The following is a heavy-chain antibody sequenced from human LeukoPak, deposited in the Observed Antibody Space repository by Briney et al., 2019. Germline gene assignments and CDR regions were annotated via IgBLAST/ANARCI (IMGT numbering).Heavy chain of an antibody. Sequence: GGSLRLSCAASGFTFSSYGMHWVRQAPGKGLEWVAFIRYDGSNKYYADSVKGRFTISRDNPKNTLYLQMNSLRAEDTAVYYCAKDMSIAARYGPVDYWGQGTLVTVSS. CDR1: GFTFSSYG. CDR3: AKDMSIAARYGPVDY. D-gene: IGHD6-6*01. J-gene: IGHJ4*02. V-gene: IGHV3-30*02. CDR2: IRYDGSNK.